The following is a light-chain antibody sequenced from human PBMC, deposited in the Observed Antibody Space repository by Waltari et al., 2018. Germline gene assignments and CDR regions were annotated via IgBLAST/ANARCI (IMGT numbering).Light chain of an antibody. Sequence: DIVVTQSPLSLPVTPGEPASISCRPSQSRLHRNGNNYLDWYLQKPGHSPQLLIYLGSNRASGVPDRFSGSGSGTDFTLRISRVEAEDVGVYYCMQSLQALWTFGPGTKLEI. CDR2: LGS. CDR1: QSRLHRNGNNY. CDR3: MQSLQALWT. J-gene: IGKJ1*01. V-gene: IGKV2-28*01.